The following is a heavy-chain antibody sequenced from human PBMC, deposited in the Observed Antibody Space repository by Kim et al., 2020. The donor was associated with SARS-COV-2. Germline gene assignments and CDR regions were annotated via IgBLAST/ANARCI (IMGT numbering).Heavy chain of an antibody. CDR3: ASHYSDFMIVVVITPAYFDY. CDR1: GGSISSSSYY. Sequence: SETLSLTCTVSGGSISSSSYYWGWIRQPPGKGLEWIGSIYYSGSTYYNPSLKSRVTISVDTSKNQFSLKLSSVTAADTAVYYCASHYSDFMIVVVITPAYFDYWGQGTLVTVSS. D-gene: IGHD3-22*01. J-gene: IGHJ4*02. CDR2: IYYSGST. V-gene: IGHV4-39*01.